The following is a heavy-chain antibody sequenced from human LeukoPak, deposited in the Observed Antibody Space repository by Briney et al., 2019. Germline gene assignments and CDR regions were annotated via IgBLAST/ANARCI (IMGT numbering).Heavy chain of an antibody. CDR2: IYYSGST. V-gene: IGHV4-39*07. CDR3: ARVAHGSGSYFRDY. CDR1: GGSISSYY. Sequence: SETLSLTCTVSGGSISSYYWGWIRQPPGKGLEWIGSIYYSGSTYYNPSLKSRVTISVDTSKNQFSLKLSSVTAADTAVYYCARVAHGSGSYFRDYWGQGTLVTVSS. D-gene: IGHD3-10*01. J-gene: IGHJ4*02.